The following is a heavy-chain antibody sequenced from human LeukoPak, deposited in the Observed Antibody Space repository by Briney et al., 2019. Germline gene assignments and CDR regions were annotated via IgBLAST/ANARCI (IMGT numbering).Heavy chain of an antibody. CDR2: ISYNGRT. D-gene: IGHD1-26*01. J-gene: IGHJ3*01. CDR3: VRDRSGTYYSFDV. V-gene: IGHV4-59*13. Sequence: SETLSLTCSVFGGSIGSSFWNWIRLSPGKGLEWIGYISYNGRTNYSPSLKSQVIISIDTSKNQLSLNLTSVTAADTALYYCVRDRSGTYYSFDVWGQGTMVSVSA. CDR1: GGSIGSSF.